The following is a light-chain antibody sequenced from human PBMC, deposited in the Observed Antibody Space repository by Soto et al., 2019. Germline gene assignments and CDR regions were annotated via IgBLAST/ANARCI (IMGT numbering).Light chain of an antibody. CDR3: HQHYYSRT. CDR1: QSVSSY. J-gene: IGKJ1*01. CDR2: AAS. V-gene: IGKV3-20*01. Sequence: EIMMTQSAATLSLSPGERATLSCRASQSVSSYLAWYQQKPGQAPRLLIYAASSRATGIPDRFSGSGSGTDFTLTISRLEPEDFAVYYCHQHYYSRTFGQGTKVDI.